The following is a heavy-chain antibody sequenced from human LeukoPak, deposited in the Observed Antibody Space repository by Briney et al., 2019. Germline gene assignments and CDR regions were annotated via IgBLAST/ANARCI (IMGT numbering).Heavy chain of an antibody. CDR2: ISSSSSYI. CDR3: ARDPFLYYDTLTGYWDNWFDP. CDR1: GFTFSSYS. D-gene: IGHD3-9*01. J-gene: IGHJ5*02. Sequence: PGGSLRLSCAASGFTFSSYSMNWVRQAPGKGLEWVSSISSSSSYIYYADSVKGRFTISRDNAKNSLYLQMNSLRAEDTAVYYCARDPFLYYDTLTGYWDNWFDPWGQGTLVTVSS. V-gene: IGHV3-21*01.